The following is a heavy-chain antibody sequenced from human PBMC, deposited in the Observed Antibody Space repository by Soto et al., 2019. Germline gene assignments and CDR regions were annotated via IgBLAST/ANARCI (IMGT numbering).Heavy chain of an antibody. J-gene: IGHJ2*01. Sequence: GGSLRLSCAASGFTFSSYAMSWVRQAPGKGLEWVSAISGSGGSTYYADSVKGRFTISRDNSKNTLYLQMNSLRAEDTAVYYCAKVRLVPLSGSYWYFDLWGRGTLVTVSS. CDR1: GFTFSSYA. D-gene: IGHD1-26*01. CDR3: AKVRLVPLSGSYWYFDL. V-gene: IGHV3-23*01. CDR2: ISGSGGST.